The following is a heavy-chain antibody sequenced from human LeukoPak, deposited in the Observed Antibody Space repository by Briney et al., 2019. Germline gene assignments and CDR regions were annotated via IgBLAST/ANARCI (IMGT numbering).Heavy chain of an antibody. CDR1: GFTFSSYG. CDR3: ARVSGQWLLLDY. CDR2: ISYDGSNK. Sequence: PGGSLRLSCAASGFTFSSYGMHWVRQAPGKGLEWVAVISYDGSNKYYADSVKGRFTISRDNSKNTLYLQMNSLRAEDTAVYYCARVSGQWLLLDYWGQGTLVTVSS. V-gene: IGHV3-30*03. D-gene: IGHD6-19*01. J-gene: IGHJ4*02.